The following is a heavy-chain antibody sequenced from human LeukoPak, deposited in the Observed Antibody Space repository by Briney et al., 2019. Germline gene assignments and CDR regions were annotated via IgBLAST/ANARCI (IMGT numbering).Heavy chain of an antibody. J-gene: IGHJ4*02. CDR1: GASVSSGDHH. Sequence: SETLSLTCIVSGASVSSGDHHWSWIRQPPGKGLEWIGYIYYSGSTNYNPSLKSRVTISVDTSKNQFSLKLNSMTAADTAVYYCARLGIAVAHPNFDYWGQGTLVTVSS. CDR2: IYYSGST. CDR3: ARLGIAVAHPNFDY. V-gene: IGHV4-61*08. D-gene: IGHD6-19*01.